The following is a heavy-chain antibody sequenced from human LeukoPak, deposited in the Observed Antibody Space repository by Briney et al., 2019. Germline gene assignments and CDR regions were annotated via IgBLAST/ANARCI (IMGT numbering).Heavy chain of an antibody. CDR3: ARDTRRAYYDFWSGYYTDWFDP. D-gene: IGHD3-3*01. CDR2: IYYSGST. CDR1: GGSISSYY. V-gene: IGHV4-59*01. J-gene: IGHJ5*02. Sequence: PSETLSLTCTVSGGSISSYYWSWIRQPPGKGLEWIGYIYYSGSTNYSPSLKSRGTISVDTSKNQFSLKLSSVTAADTAVYYCARDTRRAYYDFWSGYYTDWFDPWGQGTLVTVSS.